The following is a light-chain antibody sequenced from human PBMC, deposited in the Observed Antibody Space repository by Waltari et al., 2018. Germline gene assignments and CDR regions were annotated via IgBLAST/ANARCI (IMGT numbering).Light chain of an antibody. J-gene: IGKJ1*01. CDR2: HAS. CDR1: QSISKY. Sequence: EIVLTQSPGTLSLSPGARATLSCRASQSISKYLAWYQQTPGQAPRLLIYHASSRAAGIPDRFSGSGSGTDFSLSISRLEPEDFAVYYCQHYESLPVTFGQGTKVEIK. V-gene: IGKV3-20*01. CDR3: QHYESLPVT.